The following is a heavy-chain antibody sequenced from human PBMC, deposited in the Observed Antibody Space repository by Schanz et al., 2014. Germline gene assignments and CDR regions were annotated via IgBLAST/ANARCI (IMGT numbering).Heavy chain of an antibody. V-gene: IGHV1-46*03. Sequence: QVQLVQSGTEVKKPGASVKVSCKASGYTFTNFYIHWVRQAPGQGLEWVGIINPSEGGTSFPQKFKDRLTMTRDTSTSTFYMELSSLRSEDTAVYYCARGGYMVQEINFAYWGQGSLVTVSS. CDR1: GYTFTNFY. D-gene: IGHD3-10*01. CDR3: ARGGYMVQEINFAY. J-gene: IGHJ4*02. CDR2: INPSEGGT.